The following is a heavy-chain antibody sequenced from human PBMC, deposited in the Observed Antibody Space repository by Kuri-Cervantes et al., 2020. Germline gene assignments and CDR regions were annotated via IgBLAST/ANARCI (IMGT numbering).Heavy chain of an antibody. CDR2: INRSGNT. Sequence: SQTLSLTCAVYGGSFSGYYWSWIRQPPGKGLEWIGEINRSGNTNYNPSLKSRVTISVDTSKIQISLKLSSVTAADTAVYYCAREAVDTAMAPHYYYGMDVWGQGTTVTVSS. V-gene: IGHV4-34*01. CDR1: GGSFSGYY. D-gene: IGHD5-18*01. CDR3: AREAVDTAMAPHYYYGMDV. J-gene: IGHJ6*02.